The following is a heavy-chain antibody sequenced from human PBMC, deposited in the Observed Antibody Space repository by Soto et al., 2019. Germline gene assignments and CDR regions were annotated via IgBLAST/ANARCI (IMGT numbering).Heavy chain of an antibody. CDR2: ISSSSSYI. Sequence: PGGSLRLPRSASGFTLSSYRVNWVRPAPRKGLEWVSSISSSSSYIYYADSVKGRLTISRDNAKNSLYLQMNSLRAEDTAVYYCARDQLTGTLYDAFDIWGQGTMVTVSS. CDR3: ARDQLTGTLYDAFDI. J-gene: IGHJ3*02. CDR1: GFTLSSYR. D-gene: IGHD1-20*01. V-gene: IGHV3-21*01.